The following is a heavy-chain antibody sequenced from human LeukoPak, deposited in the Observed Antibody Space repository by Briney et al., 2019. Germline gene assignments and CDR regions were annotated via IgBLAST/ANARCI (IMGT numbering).Heavy chain of an antibody. CDR2: INGDGSST. V-gene: IGHV3-74*01. CDR1: GFTFSSSW. D-gene: IGHD1-14*01. CDR3: VREPQAEYYFDY. J-gene: IGHJ4*02. Sequence: GGSLRLSCAAAGFTFSSSWMHWVRQAPGKGLVWVSRINGDGSSTTYADSVKGRFTISRDNAKNTLYLQMNSLRAEDTAVYYCVREPQAEYYFDYWGQGTLVTVSS.